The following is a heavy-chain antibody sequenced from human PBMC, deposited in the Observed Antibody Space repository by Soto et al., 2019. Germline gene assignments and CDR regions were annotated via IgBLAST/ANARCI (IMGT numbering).Heavy chain of an antibody. V-gene: IGHV1-18*01. J-gene: IGHJ6*02. D-gene: IGHD3-10*01. CDR3: ARGFLWFGELPMNYYFYCMDV. CDR1: GYTFTSYG. Sequence: QVQLVQSGAEVKKPGASVKVSCKASGYTFTSYGISWVRQAPGQGLEWMGWISAYNGNTNYAQKLQGRGTMTTATPTSTAYMELRSLRSDDTAVYYCARGFLWFGELPMNYYFYCMDVWGQGTTVTVSS. CDR2: ISAYNGNT.